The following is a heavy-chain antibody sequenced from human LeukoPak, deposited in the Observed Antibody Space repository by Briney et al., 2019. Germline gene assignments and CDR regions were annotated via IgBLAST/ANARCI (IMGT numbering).Heavy chain of an antibody. V-gene: IGHV1-3*01. J-gene: IGHJ4*02. D-gene: IGHD6-13*01. CDR1: GYTFTSYA. Sequence: GASVKISCKASGYTFTSYAMHWVRQAPGQRLEWMGWINAGNGNTKYSQKFQGRVTITRDTSASTAYMELSSLRSEDTAVYYCARGDGQQLMLTGFYYWGQGTLVTVSS. CDR3: ARGDGQQLMLTGFYY. CDR2: INAGNGNT.